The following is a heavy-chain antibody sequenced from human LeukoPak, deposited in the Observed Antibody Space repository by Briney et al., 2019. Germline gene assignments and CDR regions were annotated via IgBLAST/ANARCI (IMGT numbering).Heavy chain of an antibody. CDR3: ARHSSPVDWFDP. D-gene: IGHD6-13*01. CDR2: IYYSGNT. J-gene: IGHJ5*02. CDR1: GASISSYY. V-gene: IGHV4-59*01. Sequence: PSETLSLTCTVSGASISSYYWSWIRQPPGKRLEWIGYIYYSGNTKYNPSLKSRVTIPVDTSKNQFSLKLSSLTAADTAVYYCARHSSPVDWFDPWGQGALVTVSS.